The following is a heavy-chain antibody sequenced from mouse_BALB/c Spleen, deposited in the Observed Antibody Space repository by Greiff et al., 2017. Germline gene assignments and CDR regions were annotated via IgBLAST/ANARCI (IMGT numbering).Heavy chain of an antibody. Sequence: VQLQQSGAELVKPGASVKLSCTASGFNITDTYMHWVKQRPEQGLEWIGRIDPANGNTKYDPKFQGKATITADTSSNTAYLQLSSLTSEDTAVYYCARRGNYYGSSWAMDYRGQGTSVTVAS. J-gene: IGHJ4*01. CDR2: IDPANGNT. D-gene: IGHD1-1*01. V-gene: IGHV14-3*02. CDR1: GFNITDTY. CDR3: ARRGNYYGSSWAMDY.